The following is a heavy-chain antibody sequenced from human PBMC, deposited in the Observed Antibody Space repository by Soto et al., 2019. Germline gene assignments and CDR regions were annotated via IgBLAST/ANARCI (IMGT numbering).Heavy chain of an antibody. D-gene: IGHD5-12*01. CDR3: ATDGDGYNY. CDR1: GASVSGGSYY. J-gene: IGHJ4*02. V-gene: IGHV4-61*01. CDR2: IYFTGGT. Sequence: QVQLQESGPRLVKPSETLSLTCTVSGASVSGGSYYWTWIRQPPGKGLEWVGYIYFTGGTKYSPSLKNRVYMSADTSKNQFSLKLSSVTTADTAVYYCATDGDGYNYWGQGILVTVSS.